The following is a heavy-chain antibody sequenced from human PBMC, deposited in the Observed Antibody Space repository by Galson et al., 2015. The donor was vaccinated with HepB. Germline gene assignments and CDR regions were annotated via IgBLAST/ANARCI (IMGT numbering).Heavy chain of an antibody. CDR1: GFTFSSYT. J-gene: IGHJ4*02. V-gene: IGHV3-48*01. CDR3: TIIALSGSYWYFDY. D-gene: IGHD1-26*01. Sequence: SLRLSCAASGFTFSSYTMNWVRQAPGTGLEWISNISTTSDNKFSADSVKGRFIISRDNAKNLLYLQMTSLRAEDTAVYYCTIIALSGSYWYFDYWGQGSLVTVSS. CDR2: ISTTSDNK.